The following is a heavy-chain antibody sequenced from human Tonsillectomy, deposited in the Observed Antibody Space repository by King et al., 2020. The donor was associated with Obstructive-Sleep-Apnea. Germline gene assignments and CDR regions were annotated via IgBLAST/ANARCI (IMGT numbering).Heavy chain of an antibody. V-gene: IGHV1-2*02. CDR3: ARGRRFGDFFFDYHTRDV. Sequence: VQLVESGAEVKKPGASVKVSCKASGYTFTGYYMHWVRQAPGQGLEWMGWINTNSGGTNSTQKFQGRVTMTRETSISTAYMELTWLRSDDTAVYYCARGRRFGDFFFDYHTRDVWGQGTTVTVS. CDR1: GYTFTGYY. J-gene: IGHJ6*02. CDR2: INTNSGGT. D-gene: IGHD3-10*01.